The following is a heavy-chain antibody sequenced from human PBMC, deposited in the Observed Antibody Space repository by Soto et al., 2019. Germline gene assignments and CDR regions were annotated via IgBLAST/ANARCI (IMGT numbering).Heavy chain of an antibody. D-gene: IGHD2-2*01. CDR1: GFTFSSYS. Sequence: GGSLRLSCAASGFTFSSYSMNWVRQAPGKGLEWVSSISSSSSYIYYADSVKGRFTISRDNAKNSLYLQMNSLRAEDTAVYYCARDSQCAGSTSCYPYYYYMDVWGKGTTVTVSS. V-gene: IGHV3-21*01. CDR2: ISSSSSYI. J-gene: IGHJ6*03. CDR3: ARDSQCAGSTSCYPYYYYMDV.